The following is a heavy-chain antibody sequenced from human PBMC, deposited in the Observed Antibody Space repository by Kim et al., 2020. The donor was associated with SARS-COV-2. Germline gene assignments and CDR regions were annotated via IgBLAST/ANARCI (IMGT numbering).Heavy chain of an antibody. V-gene: IGHV3-15*01. CDR3: TTRGRYCSGGSCYYFDY. CDR2: IKSKTDGGTT. D-gene: IGHD2-15*01. Sequence: GGSLRLSCAASGFTFSNAWMSWVRQAPGKGLEWVGRIKSKTDGGTTDYAAPVKGRFTISRDDSKNTLYLQMNTLKTEDTAVYYCTTRGRYCSGGSCYYFDYWGQGTLVTVSS. J-gene: IGHJ4*02. CDR1: GFTFSNAW.